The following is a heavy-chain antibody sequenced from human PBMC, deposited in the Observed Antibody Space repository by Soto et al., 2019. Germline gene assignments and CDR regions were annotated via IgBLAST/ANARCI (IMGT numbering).Heavy chain of an antibody. J-gene: IGHJ4*02. Sequence: QITLKESGPMLVKRTQTLTLTCTFSGFSLNTRGVGVGWIRQPPGKALEWLALISWDGEKRYRPSLKSRLTITKDTSENQVVLTMTNMDPVDTATYYCAHRPGDLLTGHYYFDYWGQGTLVTVSS. V-gene: IGHV2-5*02. CDR2: ISWDGEK. CDR3: AHRPGDLLTGHYYFDY. D-gene: IGHD3-9*01. CDR1: GFSLNTRGVG.